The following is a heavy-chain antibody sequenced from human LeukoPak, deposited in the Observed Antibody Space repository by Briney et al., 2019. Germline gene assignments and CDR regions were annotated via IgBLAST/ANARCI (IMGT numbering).Heavy chain of an antibody. CDR2: ISKKGDRT. V-gene: IGHV3-43*02. CDR3: AKTLVGATSGPDYYFVS. D-gene: IGHD1-26*01. CDR1: GFTFDDFA. Sequence: PGGSLRLSCAATGFTFDDFAMHWVRHAPGKGLEWVSLISKKGDRTYYADSVKGRFTISRDNSKTSLYLQMSSLRTEDTAIYYCAKTLVGATSGPDYYFVSWGQGTLVTVSS. J-gene: IGHJ4*02.